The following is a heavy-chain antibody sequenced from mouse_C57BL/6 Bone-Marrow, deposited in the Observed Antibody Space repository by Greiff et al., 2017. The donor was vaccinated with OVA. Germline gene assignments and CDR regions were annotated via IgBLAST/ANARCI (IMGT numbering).Heavy chain of an antibody. CDR3: TRGTCFDY. J-gene: IGHJ2*01. D-gene: IGHD3-3*01. CDR2: IYPYNGVS. CDR1: GYSFTGYY. V-gene: IGHV1-31*01. Sequence: EVKLLESGPELVKPGASVKISCKASGYSFTGYYMHWVKQSHGNILDWIGDIYPYNGVSSSNQKFKGKATLTVDKSSSPAYMELRSLTSDDAAVYYGTRGTCFDYWGQGTTLTVSS.